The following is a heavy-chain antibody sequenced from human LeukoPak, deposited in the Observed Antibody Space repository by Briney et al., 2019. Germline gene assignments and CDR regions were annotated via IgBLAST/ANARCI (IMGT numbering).Heavy chain of an antibody. CDR1: GFTFSSYA. CDR2: ISYDGSNK. Sequence: PGGSLRLSCAASGFTFSSYAMHWVRQAPGKGLEWVAVISYDGSNKYYADSVKGRFTISRDNSKNTLYLQMNSLRAEDTAVYYCARELRVVVTATLDHWGQGTLVTVSS. CDR3: ARELRVVVTATLDH. V-gene: IGHV3-30*04. J-gene: IGHJ4*02. D-gene: IGHD2-21*02.